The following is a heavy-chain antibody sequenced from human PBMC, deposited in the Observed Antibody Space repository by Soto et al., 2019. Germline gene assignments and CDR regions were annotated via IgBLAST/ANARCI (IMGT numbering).Heavy chain of an antibody. CDR1: GYTFTSYG. CDR2: ISAYNGNT. V-gene: IGHV1-18*04. J-gene: IGHJ6*02. CDR3: ARDYSVPLSGPRLDCSSTSCYVRYGMDV. D-gene: IGHD2-2*01. Sequence: ASVKVSCKASGYTFTSYGISWVRQAPGQGLEWMGWISAYNGNTNYAQKLQGRVTMTTDTSTSTAYMELRSLRSVDTAVYSCARDYSVPLSGPRLDCSSTSCYVRYGMDVWGQGTTVTVSS.